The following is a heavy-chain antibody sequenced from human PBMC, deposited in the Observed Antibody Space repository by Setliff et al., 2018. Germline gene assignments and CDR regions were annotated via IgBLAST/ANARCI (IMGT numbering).Heavy chain of an antibody. CDR3: ARAGPPYIWFHDSGGAYFDY. Sequence: PSETLSLTCAVSGYSISSGYYWGWIRQPTGKGLEWIGSIYHSGSTYYNPSLKSRVTISVDTSKNQFSLKLSSVPAADTAVYYCARAGPPYIWFHDSGGAYFDYWGQGTLVTVSS. CDR2: IYHSGST. CDR1: GYSISSGYY. J-gene: IGHJ4*02. V-gene: IGHV4-38-2*01. D-gene: IGHD3-22*01.